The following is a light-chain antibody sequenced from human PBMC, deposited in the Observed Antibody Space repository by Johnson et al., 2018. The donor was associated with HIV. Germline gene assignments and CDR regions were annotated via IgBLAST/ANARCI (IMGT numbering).Light chain of an antibody. CDR1: SSNIGNNY. CDR3: GTWDSSLSAFV. CDR2: DNN. J-gene: IGLJ1*01. V-gene: IGLV1-51*01. Sequence: QPVLTQPPSVSAAPGQKVTISCSGSSSNIGNNYVSWYQHHPGTAPKLLIYDNNKRPSGIPDRFSGSKSGTSATLGITGLQTGDEADYYCGTWDSSLSAFVFGTGTKVTVL.